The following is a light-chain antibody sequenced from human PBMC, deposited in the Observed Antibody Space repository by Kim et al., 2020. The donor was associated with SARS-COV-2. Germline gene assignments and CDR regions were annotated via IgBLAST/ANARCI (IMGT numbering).Light chain of an antibody. Sequence: QSITISCTGTSSDVGGYNYVSWYQQHPGKAPKLIINDVNTRPSGVSNRFSGSKSGNTASLTISGLQAEDEADYYCSSYSSSSTLGVFGGGTQLTVL. J-gene: IGLJ2*01. CDR3: SSYSSSSTLGV. V-gene: IGLV2-14*03. CDR2: DVN. CDR1: SSDVGGYNY.